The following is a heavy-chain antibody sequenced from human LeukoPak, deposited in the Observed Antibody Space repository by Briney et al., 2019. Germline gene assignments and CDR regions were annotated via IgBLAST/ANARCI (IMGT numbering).Heavy chain of an antibody. CDR1: GYTFTSYA. D-gene: IGHD6-19*01. V-gene: IGHV7-4-1*02. CDR3: ACPGIAVAGNYYYYGMDV. Sequence: GASVNVSCKASGYTFTSYAMNWVRQAPGQGLEWMGWINTNTGNPTYAQGFTGRFVFSLDTSVSTAYLQISSLKAEDTAVYYCACPGIAVAGNYYYYGMDVWGQGTTVTVSS. CDR2: INTNTGNP. J-gene: IGHJ6*02.